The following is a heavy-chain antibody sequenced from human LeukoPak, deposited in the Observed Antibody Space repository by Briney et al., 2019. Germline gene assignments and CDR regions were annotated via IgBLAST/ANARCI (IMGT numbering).Heavy chain of an antibody. V-gene: IGHV4-34*01. Sequence: SETLSLTCAVYGGSFSGYYWSWIRQPPGKGLEWIGEINHSGSTNYNPSLKSRVTMSVDTSKNQFSLKLSSVTAADTAVYYCARGRIYGSGSYYNFWGQGTLVTVSS. D-gene: IGHD3-10*01. CDR2: INHSGST. CDR3: ARGRIYGSGSYYNF. CDR1: GGSFSGYY. J-gene: IGHJ4*02.